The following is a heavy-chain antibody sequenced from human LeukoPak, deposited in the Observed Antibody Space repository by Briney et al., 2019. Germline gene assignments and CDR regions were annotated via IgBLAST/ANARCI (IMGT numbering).Heavy chain of an antibody. J-gene: IGHJ4*02. V-gene: IGHV3-74*01. CDR1: GFTFSSYW. D-gene: IGHD3-16*01. CDR3: YWERS. Sequence: GRSLRLSCAAAGFTFSSYWIHWVRQGPGKVLVWVSRINSDGSRTIYADSVKGRFSISRDNAKNTLYLQMNSLRVEDPAVYYCYWERSWGQGTLVTVSS. CDR2: INSDGSRT.